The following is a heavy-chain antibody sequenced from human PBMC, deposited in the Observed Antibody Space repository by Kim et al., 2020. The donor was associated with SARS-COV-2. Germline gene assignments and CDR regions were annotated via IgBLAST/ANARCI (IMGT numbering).Heavy chain of an antibody. CDR1: GGSISSSNW. CDR2: IYHSGST. J-gene: IGHJ4*02. D-gene: IGHD3-9*01. Sequence: SETLSLTCAVSGGSISSSNWWSWVRQPPGKGLEWIGEIYHSGSTNYNPSLKSRVTISVDKSKNQFSLKLSSVTAADTAVYYCARGGDYDILTGYYMEYYLDYWGQGTLVTVSS. CDR3: ARGGDYDILTGYYMEYYLDY. V-gene: IGHV4-4*02.